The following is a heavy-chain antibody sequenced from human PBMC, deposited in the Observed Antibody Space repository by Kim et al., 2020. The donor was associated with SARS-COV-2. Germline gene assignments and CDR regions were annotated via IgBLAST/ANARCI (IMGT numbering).Heavy chain of an antibody. D-gene: IGHD6-13*01. CDR2: ISNDGSTK. Sequence: GGSLRLSCATSGFTFSSNTIHWVRQAPGKVLEWVALISNDGSTKYFADSVKGRFTISRVSSRNTLYLQMNSLRAEDTAVYYCARNRGSSSSYYYAMDVWGRGTTVTVSS. J-gene: IGHJ6*02. V-gene: IGHV3-30-3*01. CDR3: ARNRGSSSSYYYAMDV. CDR1: GFTFSSNT.